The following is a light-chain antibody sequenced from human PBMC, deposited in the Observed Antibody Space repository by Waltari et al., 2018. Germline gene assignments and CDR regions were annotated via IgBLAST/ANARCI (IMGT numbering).Light chain of an antibody. V-gene: IGKV1-5*03. CDR3: QQYNSYSWT. J-gene: IGKJ1*01. Sequence: DIQMTQSPSTLSASVGDRVTITYRASQSISNWLAWYQQKPGKAPKVLIYKASSLESGAPSRFSGSGSGTEFTLTISSLQPDDFATYYCQQYNSYSWTFGQGTKVDIK. CDR1: QSISNW. CDR2: KAS.